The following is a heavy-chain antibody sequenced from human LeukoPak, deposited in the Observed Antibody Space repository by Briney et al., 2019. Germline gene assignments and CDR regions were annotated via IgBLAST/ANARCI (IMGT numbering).Heavy chain of an antibody. CDR1: GDSISGSSFY. V-gene: IGHV4-39*06. J-gene: IGHJ5*02. D-gene: IGHD3-22*01. CDR2: VHCSGSN. Sequence: SDTLSLTCSVSGDSISGSSFYWGWIPQPPGQGLQWVGSVHCSGSNYYTSSLAGRLTISLDPPHNQYAQRTTSLAAPATVCDSWARLPSLLYYARSGPSWGQGTLVIVSS. CDR3: ARLPSLLYYARSGPS.